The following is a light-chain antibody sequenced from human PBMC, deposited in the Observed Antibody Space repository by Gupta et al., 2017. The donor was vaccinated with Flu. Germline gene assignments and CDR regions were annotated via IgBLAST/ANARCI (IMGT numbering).Light chain of an antibody. CDR3: QLSDSNPPSS. J-gene: IGKJ2*03. Sequence: DIQMTQSPSSLSASVGDRVTITCRASQSIRSYLNWYQQKPGKAPKRLIYAESSWQSGVPSRFSGSGYGTDFTLTISSLQPEDFAPYYCQLSDSNPPSSFGQGTKLEIK. CDR2: AES. CDR1: QSIRSY. V-gene: IGKV1-39*01.